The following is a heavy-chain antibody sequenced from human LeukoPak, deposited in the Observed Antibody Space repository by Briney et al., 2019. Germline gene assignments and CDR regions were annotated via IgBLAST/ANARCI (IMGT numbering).Heavy chain of an antibody. CDR2: ITGGGTRA. CDR3: ASRSSIVAATVLFDY. J-gene: IGHJ4*02. CDR1: GFTFSNYA. V-gene: IGHV3-23*01. D-gene: IGHD6-13*01. Sequence: PGGSLRLSCAASGFTFSNYAMSWVRQAPGKGLESVSSITGGGTRAYYADSVKGRFTISRDDSGYTLHLQMNSLRAEDTAVYYCASRSSIVAATVLFDYWGQGTLVTVSS.